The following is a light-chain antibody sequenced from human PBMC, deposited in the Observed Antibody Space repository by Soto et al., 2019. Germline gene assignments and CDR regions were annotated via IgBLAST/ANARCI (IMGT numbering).Light chain of an antibody. J-gene: IGKJ1*01. V-gene: IGKV4-1*01. CDR3: QQYHSSWT. CDR1: QSVLYTSSNKNY. Sequence: DIVMTQSPDSLAMSLGERASINCKSSQSVLYTSSNKNYLAWYQQKPGKAPNLLIYDASSLESGAPSRFSGSGSGTEFTLTISSLQPDDFATYYCQQYHSSWTFGQGTKVDI. CDR2: DAS.